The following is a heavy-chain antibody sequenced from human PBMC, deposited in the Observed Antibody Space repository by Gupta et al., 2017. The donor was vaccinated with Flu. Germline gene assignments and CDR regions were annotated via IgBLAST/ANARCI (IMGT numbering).Heavy chain of an antibody. Sequence: EVQLAESGGGVVQPGGSLILSCEASGFTFPSFVMNCVRQAQVKGLEWGAFISSVGTFIHYADSVRGRFTVSRDNAEHSMNLQMNSLRAEDTAIYYCSRGFWNGYYIGYFDSWGQGTLVSVSS. CDR3: SRGFWNGYYIGYFDS. J-gene: IGHJ4*02. V-gene: IGHV3-48*03. D-gene: IGHD3-3*01. CDR2: ISSVGTFI. CDR1: GFTFPSFV.